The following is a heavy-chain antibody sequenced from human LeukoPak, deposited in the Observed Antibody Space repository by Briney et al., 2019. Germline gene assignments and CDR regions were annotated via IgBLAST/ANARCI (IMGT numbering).Heavy chain of an antibody. Sequence: TXSXYAISWVRQAPGQGLEWMGGIIPIFGTANXAQKFQGRVTITADKSTSTAYMELSSLRSEDTAVYYCERGXMGXTXSYXXYWGQGTLVTVSS. CDR2: IIPIFGTA. J-gene: IGHJ4*02. V-gene: IGHV1-69*06. CDR3: ERGXMGXTXSYXXY. CDR1: TXSXYA. D-gene: IGHD1-26*01.